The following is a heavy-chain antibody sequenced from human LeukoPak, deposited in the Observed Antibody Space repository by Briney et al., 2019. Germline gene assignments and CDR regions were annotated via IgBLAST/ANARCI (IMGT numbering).Heavy chain of an antibody. CDR2: ISWNSGSI. D-gene: IGHD2-21*02. CDR3: AKDSSVAVTATGGAFDY. CDR1: GFTFDDYA. V-gene: IGHV3-9*01. Sequence: GGSLRLSCAASGFTFDDYAMHWVRQAPGKGLEWVSGISWNSGSIGCADSVKGRFTISRDNAKNSLYLQMNSLRAEDTALYYCAKDSSVAVTATGGAFDYWGQGNLVTVSS. J-gene: IGHJ4*02.